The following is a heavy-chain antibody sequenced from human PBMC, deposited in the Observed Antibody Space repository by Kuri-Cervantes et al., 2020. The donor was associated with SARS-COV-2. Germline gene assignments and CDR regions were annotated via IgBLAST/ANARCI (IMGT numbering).Heavy chain of an antibody. CDR1: GFTFSNAW. D-gene: IGHD3-10*01. CDR3: ARALTWFGEFVMGY. CDR2: IKSKTDGGTT. Sequence: GESLKISCAASGFTFSNAWMSWVRQAPGKGLEWVGRIKSKTDGGTTDYAAPVKGRFTISRDDSKNTLYLQMNSLRAEDTAVYYCARALTWFGEFVMGYWGQGTLVTVSS. V-gene: IGHV3-15*01. J-gene: IGHJ4*02.